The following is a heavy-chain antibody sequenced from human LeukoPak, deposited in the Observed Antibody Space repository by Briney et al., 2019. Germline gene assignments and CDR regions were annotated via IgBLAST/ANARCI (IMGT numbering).Heavy chain of an antibody. V-gene: IGHV3-74*01. CDR3: ARETTVVSFDY. CDR2: INSDGSST. D-gene: IGHD4-23*01. Sequence: PGGNLRLYCAASRFTISSYWLHWVRQAQGQGLVWLSRINSDGSSTSYADSVKGRFTISRDNAKNTLYLQMNSLRAEDTAVYYCARETTVVSFDYWGQGTLVTVSS. J-gene: IGHJ4*02. CDR1: RFTISSYW.